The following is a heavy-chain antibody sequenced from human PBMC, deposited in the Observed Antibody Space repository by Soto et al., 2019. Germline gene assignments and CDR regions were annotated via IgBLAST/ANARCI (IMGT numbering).Heavy chain of an antibody. CDR3: TTEGIAVAGTDFDY. J-gene: IGHJ4*02. CDR2: IKSKTDGGTT. Sequence: VQLVESGGGLVKPGGSLRLSCAASGFTFSNAWMSWVRQAPGKGLEWVGRIKSKTDGGTTDYAAPVKGRFTISRDDSKNTLYLQVNSLKTEDTAVYYCTTEGIAVAGTDFDYWGQGTLVTVSS. D-gene: IGHD6-19*01. CDR1: GFTFSNAW. V-gene: IGHV3-15*01.